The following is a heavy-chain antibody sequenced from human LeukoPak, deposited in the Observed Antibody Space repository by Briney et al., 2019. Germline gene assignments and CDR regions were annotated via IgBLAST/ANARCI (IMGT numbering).Heavy chain of an antibody. Sequence: GGSLRLSCAASGFTVSGNYMSWVRQAPGKGLEWVAIIYSGHSPYYADSVKGRLTISRDNSKNTLYLQMSSLRAEDTAVYYCARVFWEKDGFIGAFDIWGQGTMVTVSS. CDR1: GFTVSGNY. V-gene: IGHV3-66*01. D-gene: IGHD3-3*01. CDR3: ARVFWEKDGFIGAFDI. J-gene: IGHJ3*02. CDR2: IYSGHSP.